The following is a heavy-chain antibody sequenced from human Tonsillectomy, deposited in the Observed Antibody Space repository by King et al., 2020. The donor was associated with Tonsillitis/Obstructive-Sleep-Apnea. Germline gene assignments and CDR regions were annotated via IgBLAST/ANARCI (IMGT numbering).Heavy chain of an antibody. Sequence: VQLVESGGGLVKPGGSLRLSCAASGFTFSDYYMSWIRQAPGKGLEWVSYISSSSSYTNYADSGKGRFTISRDNAKNSLYLQMNSLRAEDTAVYYCARGGIAAAYYFDYWGQGTLVTVSS. J-gene: IGHJ4*02. CDR1: GFTFSDYY. CDR3: ARGGIAAAYYFDY. V-gene: IGHV3-11*06. D-gene: IGHD6-13*01. CDR2: ISSSSSYT.